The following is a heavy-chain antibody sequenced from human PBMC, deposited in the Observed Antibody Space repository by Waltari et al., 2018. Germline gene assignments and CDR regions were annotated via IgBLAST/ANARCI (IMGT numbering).Heavy chain of an antibody. D-gene: IGHD1-26*01. CDR3: AREVGATDDAFDI. V-gene: IGHV1-69*05. Sequence: QVQLVQSGAEVKKPGSSVKVSCKASGGTFSSSPISWVRTAPGQGLEWMGGIIPIFGTANYAQKFQGRVTITTDESMSTAYMELSSLRSEDTAVYYCAREVGATDDAFDIWGQGTMVTVSS. CDR2: IIPIFGTA. CDR1: GGTFSSSP. J-gene: IGHJ3*02.